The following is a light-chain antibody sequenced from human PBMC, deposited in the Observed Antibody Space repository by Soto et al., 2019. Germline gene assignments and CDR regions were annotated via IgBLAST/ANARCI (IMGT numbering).Light chain of an antibody. CDR3: QQYKSAT. J-gene: IGKJ2*01. CDR1: QSISDW. Sequence: DIVMTQSPDSLAVSLGERATITCRASQSISDWLAWYQQIPGKAPKLLIYDASTLQSGVPSRFSGSGSGTEFTLTISSLQPDDSATYFCQQYKSATFGQGTKLEIE. CDR2: DAS. V-gene: IGKV1-5*01.